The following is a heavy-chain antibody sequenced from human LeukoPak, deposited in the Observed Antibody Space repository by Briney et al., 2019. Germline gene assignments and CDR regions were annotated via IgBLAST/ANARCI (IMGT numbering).Heavy chain of an antibody. V-gene: IGHV3-48*01. D-gene: IGHD3-3*01. CDR2: ISSSSSTI. CDR3: AGDEWPRR. J-gene: IGHJ4*02. Sequence: GGSLRLSCAASGFTFSSYSMNWVRQAPGKGLEWVSYISSSSSTIYYADSVKGRFTISRDNAKNSLYLQMNSLRAEDTAVYYCAGDEWPRRWGQGTLVTVSS. CDR1: GFTFSSYS.